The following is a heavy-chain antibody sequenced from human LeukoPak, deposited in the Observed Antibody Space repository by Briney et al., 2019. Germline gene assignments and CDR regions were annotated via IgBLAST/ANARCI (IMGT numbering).Heavy chain of an antibody. CDR2: NDYSGST. J-gene: IGHJ6*03. CDR1: GGPISTHY. CDR3: ARGATFRGTYYMDV. D-gene: IGHD3-10*01. Sequence: SETLSLTCIVSGGPISTHYWSWGRQPPGKGLEWIGYNDYSGSTNYNPSLKSRVTISVDTSKNQFSLKLNSVTAADTAVYYCARGATFRGTYYMDVWGKGTTVTVSS. V-gene: IGHV4-59*11.